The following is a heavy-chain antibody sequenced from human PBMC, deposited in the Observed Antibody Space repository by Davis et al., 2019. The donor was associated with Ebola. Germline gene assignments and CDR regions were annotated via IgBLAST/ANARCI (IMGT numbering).Heavy chain of an antibody. CDR1: GFTFYRYE. CDR3: ARDPGYGYGYYYDGMDV. V-gene: IGHV3-48*03. CDR2: ISGSATST. Sequence: GESLKISCAASGFTFYRYEMNWVRQAPGKGLEWVSYISGSATSTFYADSVKGRFTISRDNAKNSLYLQMNSLRAEDTAVYYCARDPGYGYGYYYDGMDVWGQGTTVIVSS. D-gene: IGHD5-18*01. J-gene: IGHJ6*02.